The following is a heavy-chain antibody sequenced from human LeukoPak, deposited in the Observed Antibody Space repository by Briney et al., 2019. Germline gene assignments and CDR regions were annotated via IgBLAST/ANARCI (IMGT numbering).Heavy chain of an antibody. Sequence: PGGSLRLSCEASGFTFRDYYMSWIRQAPGKGLEWISYISTSGSHTKYADSMKGRFTISRDNAKNSLFLQMNSLRGEDTAVYYCARDGLTVVTQQDYWGQGTLVTVTS. J-gene: IGHJ4*02. CDR1: GFTFRDYY. CDR2: ISTSGSHT. V-gene: IGHV3-11*05. D-gene: IGHD4-23*01. CDR3: ARDGLTVVTQQDY.